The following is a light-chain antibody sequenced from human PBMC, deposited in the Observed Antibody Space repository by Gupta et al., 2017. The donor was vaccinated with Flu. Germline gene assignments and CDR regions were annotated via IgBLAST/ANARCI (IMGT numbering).Light chain of an antibody. CDR2: KAS. Sequence: PSTFSAYVGDRVTITCRASQSLSSWLAWYQQKPGKAPNLLIYKASKVESGVPSRFSGSGSGTEFTLTISSLQPDDFATYYCQQYDSYSITFGGGTXVEI. J-gene: IGKJ4*01. CDR3: QQYDSYSIT. V-gene: IGKV1-5*03. CDR1: QSLSSW.